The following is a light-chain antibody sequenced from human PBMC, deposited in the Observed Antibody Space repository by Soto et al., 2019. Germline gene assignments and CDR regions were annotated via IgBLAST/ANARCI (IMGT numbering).Light chain of an antibody. CDR2: AAS. CDR3: LQYSSYVPT. CDR1: QDISNY. Sequence: IQMTQFPSSLSASVGDIVTITCQASQDISNYLNWYQQKPGKVPKRLIYAASNLESGVPSRFSGSGSGTEFTLTINSLQPEDFATYYCLQYSSYVPTFGGGTKVDIK. J-gene: IGKJ4*01. V-gene: IGKV1-17*01.